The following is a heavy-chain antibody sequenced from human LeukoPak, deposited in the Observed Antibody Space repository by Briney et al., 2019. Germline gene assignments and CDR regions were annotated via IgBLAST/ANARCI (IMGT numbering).Heavy chain of an antibody. Sequence: RGESLKISCKGSGYSFTSYWIGWVRQMPGKGLEWMGIIYPGDSDTRYSPSFQGQVTISADKSISTAYLQWSSLKASDTAMYYCARQPHPAKYSSIPQMGIDYWGQGTLVTVSS. J-gene: IGHJ4*02. CDR3: ARQPHPAKYSSIPQMGIDY. CDR2: IYPGDSDT. D-gene: IGHD6-13*01. V-gene: IGHV5-51*01. CDR1: GYSFTSYW.